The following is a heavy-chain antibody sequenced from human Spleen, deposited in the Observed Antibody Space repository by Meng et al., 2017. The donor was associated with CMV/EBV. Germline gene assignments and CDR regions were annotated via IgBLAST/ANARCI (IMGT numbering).Heavy chain of an antibody. CDR3: ARDPCSSTSCYPYGMDV. V-gene: IGHV3-21*01. CDR1: GFTFSSYS. CDR2: ISSSSSYI. D-gene: IGHD2-2*01. J-gene: IGHJ6*02. Sequence: GESLKISCAASGFTFSSYSMNWVRQAPGKGLEWVSSISSSSSYIYYADSVEGRFTISRDSAKNSLYLQMNSLRAEDTAVYYCARDPCSSTSCYPYGMDVWGQGTTVTVSS.